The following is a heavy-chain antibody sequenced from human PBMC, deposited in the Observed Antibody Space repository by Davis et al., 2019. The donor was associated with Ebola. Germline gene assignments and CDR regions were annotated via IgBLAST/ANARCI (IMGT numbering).Heavy chain of an antibody. CDR2: MWYDGSHK. V-gene: IGHV3-33*01. Sequence: PGGSLRLSFAASGFSFSTYDIHWVRQAPGKGLEWVAAMWYDGSHKNYADSVKGRFTISRDNSKNTLYLEMNSLRVEDTAVYYCARGGRFVTALGHWGPGTLVTVSS. J-gene: IGHJ5*02. CDR3: ARGGRFVTALGH. CDR1: GFSFSTYD. D-gene: IGHD2-21*02.